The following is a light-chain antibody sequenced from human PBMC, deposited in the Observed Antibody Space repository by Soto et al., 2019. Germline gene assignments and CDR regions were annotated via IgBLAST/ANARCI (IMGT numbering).Light chain of an antibody. Sequence: QAVVTQPPSASGTPGQRVTISCSGSSSNIGSITVNWYQQLPGTAPKLLIYSNNQRPSGVPDRFSGSKSGTSASLAISGLQSEDEADYYCAAWDDSLNGFVVFGGGTKLTVL. V-gene: IGLV1-44*01. J-gene: IGLJ2*01. CDR1: SSNIGSIT. CDR2: SNN. CDR3: AAWDDSLNGFVV.